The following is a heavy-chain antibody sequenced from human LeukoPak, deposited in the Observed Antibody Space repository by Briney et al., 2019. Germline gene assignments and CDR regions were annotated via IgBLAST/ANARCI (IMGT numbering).Heavy chain of an antibody. CDR1: GYTFTSYG. CDR3: ARGALNMAIAAVGRNWFDP. CDR2: ISAYNGNT. Sequence: ASVKVSCKASGYTFTSYGISWVRQAPGQGPEWRGWISAYNGNTNYAQKFQGRVTMTRDTSISTAYMELSRLRSDDTAVYYCARGALNMAIAAVGRNWFDPWGQGTLVTVSS. J-gene: IGHJ5*02. D-gene: IGHD6-13*01. V-gene: IGHV1-18*01.